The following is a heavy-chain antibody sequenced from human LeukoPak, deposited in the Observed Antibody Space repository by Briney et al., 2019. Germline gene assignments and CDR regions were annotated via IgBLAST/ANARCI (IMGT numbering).Heavy chain of an antibody. CDR2: IRYDGSNK. J-gene: IGHJ4*02. CDR1: GFTFSSYG. Sequence: GGSLRLSCAASGFTFSSYGMHWVRQAPGKGLEWVAFIRYDGSNKYYADSVKGRFTISRDNSKNTLYLQMNSLRAEDTAVYYCAKAPWYSSSWGLFDYWGQGTLVTVSS. D-gene: IGHD6-13*01. CDR3: AKAPWYSSSWGLFDY. V-gene: IGHV3-30*02.